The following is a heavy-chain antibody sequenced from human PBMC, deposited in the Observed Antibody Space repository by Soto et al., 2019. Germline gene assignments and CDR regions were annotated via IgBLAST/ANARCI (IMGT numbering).Heavy chain of an antibody. J-gene: IGHJ5*02. CDR2: IYTSGST. Sequence: DSLMTYSSSRIRQPAGKGLEWIGRIYTSGSTNYNPSLKSRVTMSVDTSKNQFSLKLSSVTAADTAVYYSARVAVGYCSSTRCYSSGFDP. CDR1: DSLMTYS. V-gene: IGHV4-4*07. D-gene: IGHD2-2*03. CDR3: ARVAVGYCSSTRCYSSGFDP.